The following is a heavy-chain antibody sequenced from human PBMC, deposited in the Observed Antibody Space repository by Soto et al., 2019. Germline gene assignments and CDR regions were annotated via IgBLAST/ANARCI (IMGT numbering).Heavy chain of an antibody. J-gene: IGHJ6*02. CDR2: INHSGST. V-gene: IGHV4-34*01. CDR3: ARMTDCSSTSCYRRERGTMDV. D-gene: IGHD2-2*01. CDR1: GGSFSGYY. Sequence: QVQLQQWGAGLLKPSETLSLTCAVYGGSFSGYYWSWIRQPPGKGLEWIGEINHSGSTNYNPSLKSRVSISVDTSKSQFSLKLSSVTAADTAVYYCARMTDCSSTSCYRRERGTMDVWGQGTTVTVSS.